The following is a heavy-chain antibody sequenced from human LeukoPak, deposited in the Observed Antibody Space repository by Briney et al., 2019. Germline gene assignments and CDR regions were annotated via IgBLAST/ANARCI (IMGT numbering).Heavy chain of an antibody. Sequence: GGNLSLSCSVSGFTFSNYGMSWVRQAPGQGLEWVSTISGSGGRTYYADSVKGTLTISRANTKNKLYLHMQSLRAEATADYYCAKDDSGSYYPYYYYMDVWGKGTTVTISS. CDR3: AKDDSGSYYPYYYYMDV. CDR2: ISGSGGRT. D-gene: IGHD1-26*01. V-gene: IGHV3-23*01. J-gene: IGHJ6*03. CDR1: GFTFSNYG.